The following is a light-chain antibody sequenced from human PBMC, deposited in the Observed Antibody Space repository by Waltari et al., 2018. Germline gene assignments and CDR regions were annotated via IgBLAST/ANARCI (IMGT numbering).Light chain of an antibody. Sequence: EIVLPQSPGTLSLSPGERATLSCRASQSVYRAFAWYQQNPGQAPRLLIYDASTSPTGIPDRFSGSGYGTDFSLTISRLEPEDFAMYYCQHYVRLPVTYGQGTKVEIK. CDR1: QSVYRA. J-gene: IGKJ1*01. V-gene: IGKV3-20*01. CDR2: DAS. CDR3: QHYVRLPVT.